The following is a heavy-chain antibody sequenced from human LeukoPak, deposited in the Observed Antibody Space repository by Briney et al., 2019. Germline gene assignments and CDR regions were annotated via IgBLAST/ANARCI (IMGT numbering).Heavy chain of an antibody. CDR1: GGSFNDYY. V-gene: IGHV4-34*01. J-gene: IGHJ6*03. Sequence: PSEALSLTCAVYGGSFNDYYWTWIRQSPGKGLEWIGEINHTGRTNYNPSLKSRVTISVDTSKNQFSLKLSSVTAADTAVYYCARVNYYYYYMDVWGKGTTVTISS. CDR2: INHTGRT. CDR3: ARVNYYYYYMDV.